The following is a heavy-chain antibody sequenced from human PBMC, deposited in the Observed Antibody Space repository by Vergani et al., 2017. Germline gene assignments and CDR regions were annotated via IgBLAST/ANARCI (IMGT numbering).Heavy chain of an antibody. J-gene: IGHJ4*02. D-gene: IGHD5-18*01. CDR1: GGTFSSYT. Sequence: QVQLVQSGAEVKKPGSSVKVSCKASGGTFSSYTISWVPQAPGQGLEWMGRIIPILGIANYAQKFQGRVTMTRDTSTSTVYMELSSLRSEDTAVYYCAREGGTAMPTEWGQGTLVTVSS. CDR3: AREGGTAMPTE. CDR2: IIPILGIA. V-gene: IGHV1-69*08.